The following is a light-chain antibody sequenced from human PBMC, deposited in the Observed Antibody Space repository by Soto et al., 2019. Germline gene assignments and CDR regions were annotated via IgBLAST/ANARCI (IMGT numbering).Light chain of an antibody. Sequence: DIQMTPSTSSLSASVGDRVTITCRASRTISNYLNWYQQKPGKAPKLLIYDASSLESGVPSRFSGSGSGTEFTLTISSLQPDDFATYYCQQYNSYPWTFGQGTKVDIK. CDR2: DAS. CDR1: RTISNY. J-gene: IGKJ1*01. V-gene: IGKV1-5*01. CDR3: QQYNSYPWT.